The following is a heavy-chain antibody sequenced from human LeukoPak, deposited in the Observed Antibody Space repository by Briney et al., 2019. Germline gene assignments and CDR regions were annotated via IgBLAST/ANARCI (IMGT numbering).Heavy chain of an antibody. V-gene: IGHV3-21*06. Sequence: GGSLRLSCAASGFTFSNYNMNWVRKAPGKGLEWVSYISSRGSYTYYADSVKGRFTISRDNAKNSLYLQMNSLRAEDTAVYYCARIDAFDIWGQGTMVTVSS. CDR2: ISSRGSYT. CDR1: GFTFSNYN. CDR3: ARIDAFDI. J-gene: IGHJ3*02.